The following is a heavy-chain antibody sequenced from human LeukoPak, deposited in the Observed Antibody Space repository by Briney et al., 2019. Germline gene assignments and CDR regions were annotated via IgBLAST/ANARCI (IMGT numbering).Heavy chain of an antibody. J-gene: IGHJ3*02. D-gene: IGHD6-19*01. CDR1: GYTFTSYG. CDR2: ISAYNGDT. CDR3: ATMDPEYSSGWHFAFDI. Sequence: ASVKVSCKASGYTFTSYGISWVRQAPGQGLEWMGWISAYNGDTNYAQKFQGRVTMTTDTSTTTAYMELRSLRSDDTAVCYCATMDPEYSSGWHFAFDIWGQGTMVTVSS. V-gene: IGHV1-18*01.